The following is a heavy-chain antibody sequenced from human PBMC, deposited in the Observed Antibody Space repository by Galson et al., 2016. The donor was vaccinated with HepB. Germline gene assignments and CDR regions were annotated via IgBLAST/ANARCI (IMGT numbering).Heavy chain of an antibody. D-gene: IGHD2-2*01. CDR3: ATRPQAQGEPLPSAMRCFDF. CDR1: GFTFPNFA. Sequence: SLRLSCAASGFTFPNFAMSWVRQAPGKGLEWVSGISASGGGTFYADSVKGRFTVSRDNSKNTLSLQINSLRAEDTAVYYCATRPQAQGEPLPSAMRCFDFWGQGTLVAVSS. CDR2: ISASGGGT. V-gene: IGHV3-23*01. J-gene: IGHJ4*02.